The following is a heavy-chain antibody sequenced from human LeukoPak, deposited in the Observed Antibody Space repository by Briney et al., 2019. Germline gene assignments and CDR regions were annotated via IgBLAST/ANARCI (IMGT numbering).Heavy chain of an antibody. J-gene: IGHJ1*01. CDR3: ARDSLYGDYPAEYFQH. V-gene: IGHV3-30*07. CDR1: GFTFSNFA. Sequence: PGGSLRLSCAVSGFTFSNFAMHWVRQAPGKGLQWVAVISDEGNTKLYADSVKGRVTISRDNAKNSLYLQMNSLRAEDTAVYYCARDSLYGDYPAEYFQHWGQGTLVTVSS. D-gene: IGHD4-17*01. CDR2: ISDEGNTK.